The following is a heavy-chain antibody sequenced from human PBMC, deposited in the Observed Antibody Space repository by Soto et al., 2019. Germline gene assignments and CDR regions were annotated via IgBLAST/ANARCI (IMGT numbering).Heavy chain of an antibody. J-gene: IGHJ3*02. CDR1: GFTFSDYY. CDR2: ISSSGSTI. V-gene: IGHV3-11*01. D-gene: IGHD3-3*01. Sequence: PGGSLRLACAASGFTFSDYYMSWIRQAPGKGLEWVSYISSSGSTIYYADSVKGRFTISRDNAKNSLYLQMNSLRAEDTAVCYCASTVLRFLEWLLMASDDAFDIWGQGTMVTVSS. CDR3: ASTVLRFLEWLLMASDDAFDI.